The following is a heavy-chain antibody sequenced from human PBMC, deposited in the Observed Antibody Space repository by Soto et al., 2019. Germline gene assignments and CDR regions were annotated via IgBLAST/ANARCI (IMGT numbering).Heavy chain of an antibody. J-gene: IGHJ4*02. D-gene: IGHD1-7*01. Sequence: ASVKVSCKASGYTFSSYGFNWVRQAPGQGLEWMGWISAYNGNSNSAQSLQGRITMTTDTSTSTAYMELRSLRPDDTAIYYCAAELGRGNTAYWGQGTLVTVSS. CDR3: AAELGRGNTAY. V-gene: IGHV1-18*04. CDR2: ISAYNGNS. CDR1: GYTFSSYG.